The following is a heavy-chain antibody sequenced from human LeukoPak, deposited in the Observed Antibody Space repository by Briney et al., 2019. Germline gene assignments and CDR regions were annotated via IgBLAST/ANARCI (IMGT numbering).Heavy chain of an antibody. V-gene: IGHV1-69*04. Sequence: ASVKVSCKASGGTLSSYAISWVRQAPGQGLEWMGRIIPILGIANYAQKFQGRVTITADKSTSTAYMELSSLRSEDTAVYYCARRGSSWWFDYWGQGTLVTVSS. CDR1: GGTLSSYA. CDR3: ARRGSSWWFDY. D-gene: IGHD6-13*01. J-gene: IGHJ4*02. CDR2: IIPILGIA.